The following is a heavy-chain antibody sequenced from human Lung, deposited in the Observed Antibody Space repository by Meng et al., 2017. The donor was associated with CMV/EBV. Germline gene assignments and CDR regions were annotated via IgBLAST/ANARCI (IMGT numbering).Heavy chain of an antibody. CDR1: GGSISSYY. Sequence: SETLSLTCTVSGGSISSYYWSWIRQPPGKGLEWIGYIYYSGSTNYNPSLKSRVTISVDTSKNQFSLKLSSVTAADTAVYYCARDLGYCSSTSCYYYYGMAVWGQGNXV. D-gene: IGHD2-2*01. CDR3: ARDLGYCSSTSCYYYYGMAV. J-gene: IGHJ6*02. V-gene: IGHV4-59*01. CDR2: IYYSGST.